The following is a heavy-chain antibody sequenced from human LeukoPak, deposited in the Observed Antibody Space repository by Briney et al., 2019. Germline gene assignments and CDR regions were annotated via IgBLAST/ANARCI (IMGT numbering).Heavy chain of an antibody. CDR3: VAAAAVAYYFDY. J-gene: IGHJ4*02. CDR1: GFTFSSYG. Sequence: GGSLRLSCTASGFTFSSYGMRWVRQAPGKGLEWVSAISGSGDITYHADSVKGRFTISRDNSRNTLYLQMNSLRAEDTAVYYCVAAAAVAYYFDYWGQGTLVTVSS. D-gene: IGHD6-25*01. CDR2: ISGSGDIT. V-gene: IGHV3-23*01.